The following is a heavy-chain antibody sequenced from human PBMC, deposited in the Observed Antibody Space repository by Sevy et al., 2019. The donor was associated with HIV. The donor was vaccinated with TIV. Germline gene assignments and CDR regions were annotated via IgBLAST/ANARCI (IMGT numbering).Heavy chain of an antibody. CDR3: ARAQRGILLSFDY. CDR2: ISSSSSYI. J-gene: IGHJ4*02. CDR1: GFTFSSYS. D-gene: IGHD2-21*01. Sequence: GGSLRLSCAASGFTFSSYSMNWVRQAPGKGLEWVSSISSSSSYIYYADSVKGRFTISRDNAKNSLYLKMNSLRAEDTAVYYCARAQRGILLSFDYWGQGTLVTVSS. V-gene: IGHV3-21*01.